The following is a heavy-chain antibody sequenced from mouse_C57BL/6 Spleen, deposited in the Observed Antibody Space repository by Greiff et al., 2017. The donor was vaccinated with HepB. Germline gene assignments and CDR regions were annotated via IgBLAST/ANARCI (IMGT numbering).Heavy chain of an antibody. Sequence: QVQLKQSGTELVKPGASVKLSCKASGYTFTSYWMHWVKQRPGQGLEWIGNINPSNGGTNYNEKFKSKATLTVDKSSSTAYMQLSSLTSEDSAVYYCARDSNYPAWFAYWGQGTLVTVSA. J-gene: IGHJ3*01. D-gene: IGHD2-5*01. CDR2: INPSNGGT. CDR3: ARDSNYPAWFAY. V-gene: IGHV1-53*01. CDR1: GYTFTSYW.